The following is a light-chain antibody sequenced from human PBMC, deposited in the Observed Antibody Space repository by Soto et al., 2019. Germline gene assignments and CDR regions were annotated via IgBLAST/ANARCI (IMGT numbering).Light chain of an antibody. CDR3: HQYGNSPWT. J-gene: IGKJ1*01. CDR1: QSVFGTY. V-gene: IGKV3-20*01. CDR2: AAS. Sequence: EIVLTQSPVTLSLSPGEGATLSCRASQSVFGTYLAWFQQKPGQAPRLLIYAASTRATGIPDRFSGSGSGTDFTLTISRLEPEDFAVYYCHQYGNSPWTLGQGTKVEIK.